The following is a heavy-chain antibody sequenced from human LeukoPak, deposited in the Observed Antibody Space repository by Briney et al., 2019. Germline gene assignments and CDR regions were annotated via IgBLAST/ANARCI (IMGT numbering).Heavy chain of an antibody. J-gene: IGHJ6*03. Sequence: PSETLSLTCTVSGDSISSYYWSWIRQPPGKGLVWIGYIYYSGSTNYNPSLKSRVTISVDTSKNQFSLKLSSVTAADTGVYYCARAKGYDILTGSYYYMDVWGKGTTVTVSS. CDR2: IYYSGST. V-gene: IGHV4-59*01. CDR1: GDSISSYY. D-gene: IGHD3-9*01. CDR3: ARAKGYDILTGSYYYMDV.